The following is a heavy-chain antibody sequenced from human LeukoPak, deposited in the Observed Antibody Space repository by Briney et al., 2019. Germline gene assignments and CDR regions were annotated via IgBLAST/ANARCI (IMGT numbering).Heavy chain of an antibody. Sequence: ASVKVSCKTSGHTFTGYYMHWVRQAPGQGLEWMGWIDPNSGDTDYAQEFQGRVTMTRDTSVGTGYMELTSLRSDDTAVYYCASVRMGATPFDYWGQGTLVTVSS. D-gene: IGHD1-26*01. V-gene: IGHV1-2*02. J-gene: IGHJ4*02. CDR1: GHTFTGYY. CDR3: ASVRMGATPFDY. CDR2: IDPNSGDT.